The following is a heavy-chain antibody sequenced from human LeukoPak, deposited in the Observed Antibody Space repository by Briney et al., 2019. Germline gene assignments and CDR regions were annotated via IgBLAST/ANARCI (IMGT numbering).Heavy chain of an antibody. CDR1: GFTFSSYW. Sequence: GGSLRLSCAASGFTFSSYWMHWVRQAPGKGLVWVSRINSDGSTTSYAGSVKGRFTISRDNAKNTLYLQMNSLRAEDTAVYYCARVGTGSYHFDYWGQGTLVTVSS. D-gene: IGHD3-16*01. CDR2: INSDGSTT. CDR3: ARVGTGSYHFDY. V-gene: IGHV3-74*01. J-gene: IGHJ4*02.